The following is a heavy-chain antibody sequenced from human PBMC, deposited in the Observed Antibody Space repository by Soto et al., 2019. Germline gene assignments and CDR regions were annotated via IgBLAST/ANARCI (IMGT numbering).Heavy chain of an antibody. J-gene: IGHJ4*02. V-gene: IGHV3-74*01. CDR1: GFTFSSYW. CDR2: IKSDGSST. Sequence: EVQLVESGGGLVQPGGSLRLSCAASGFTFSSYWMHWVRQAPGKGLVWVSRIKSDGSSTSYANSVKGRFTISRDNAKNTLYLKMNRLRAEDTAVYYCVRAGPSWTYQYTLDFWGQGTLVTVSS. D-gene: IGHD2-2*01. CDR3: VRAGPSWTYQYTLDF.